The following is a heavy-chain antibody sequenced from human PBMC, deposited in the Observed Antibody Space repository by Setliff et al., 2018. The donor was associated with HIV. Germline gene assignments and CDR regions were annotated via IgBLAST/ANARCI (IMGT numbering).Heavy chain of an antibody. Sequence: PSETLSLTCGVYGGSVSAYEWRWIRQPPGKGLEWIGEAIHSGITYNPSLRSRVTMSVDTSKNQFSLKLSSVTAADTAVFYCARDRTGGTFDIWGQGTMVTVSS. J-gene: IGHJ3*02. V-gene: IGHV4-34*12. CDR2: AIHSGIT. CDR3: ARDRTGGTFDI. CDR1: GGSVSAYE. D-gene: IGHD3-16*01.